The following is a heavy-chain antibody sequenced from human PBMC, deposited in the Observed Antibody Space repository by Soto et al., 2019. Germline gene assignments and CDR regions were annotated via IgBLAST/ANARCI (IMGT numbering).Heavy chain of an antibody. Sequence: EVQLVESGGGLVQPGQSLRLSCTVSGFTFGDNAVSWFRQAPGKGLEWVSFMRATIFGGTEEHAASVKGRFTTSKDDSKSIAYLKMNSLKTEDTAVYYCAKWGGSYPDYWGQGTLVTVSS. D-gene: IGHD1-26*01. V-gene: IGHV3-49*03. CDR3: AKWGGSYPDY. CDR2: MRATIFGGTE. CDR1: GFTFGDNA. J-gene: IGHJ4*02.